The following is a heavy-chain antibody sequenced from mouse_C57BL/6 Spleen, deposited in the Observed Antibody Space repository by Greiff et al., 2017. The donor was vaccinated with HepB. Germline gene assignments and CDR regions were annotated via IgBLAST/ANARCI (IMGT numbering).Heavy chain of an antibody. V-gene: IGHV1-80*01. D-gene: IGHD2-4*01. CDR2: IYPGDGDT. CDR1: GYAFSSYW. CDR3: ARSGPYDSYFDY. J-gene: IGHJ2*01. Sequence: QVQLKQSGAELVKPGASVKISCKASGYAFSSYWMNWVKQRPGKGLEWIGQIYPGDGDTNYNGKFKGKATLTADKSSSTAYMQLSSLTSEDSAVYFCARSGPYDSYFDYWGQGTTLTVSS.